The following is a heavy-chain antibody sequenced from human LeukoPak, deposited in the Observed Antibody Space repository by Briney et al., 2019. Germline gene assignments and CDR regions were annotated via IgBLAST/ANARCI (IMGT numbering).Heavy chain of an antibody. CDR1: GLTFTNYW. CDR2: INHDASEK. J-gene: IGHJ5*02. Sequence: GGSLRLSCTASGLTFTNYWMIWVRQAPGKGLEWVANINHDASEKYYVGSVEGRFTISRDNAKNSLFLQMNSLRAEDTGVYYCATSSYSSSSSWGQGSLVTVSS. CDR3: ATSSYSSSSS. V-gene: IGHV3-7*01. D-gene: IGHD6-6*01.